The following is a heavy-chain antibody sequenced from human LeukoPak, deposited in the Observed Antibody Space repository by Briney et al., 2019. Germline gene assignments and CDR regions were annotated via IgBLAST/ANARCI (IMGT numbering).Heavy chain of an antibody. Sequence: SETLSLTCTVSGGSISSSSYYWGWIRQPPGKGLEWIGSIYYSGSTYYNPSLKSRVTISVDTSKNQFSLKLSSVTAADTAVYYCARGQPISRRLIRYLLSYYYMDVWGKGTTVTVSS. CDR1: GGSISSSSYY. D-gene: IGHD3-9*01. CDR3: ARGQPISRRLIRYLLSYYYMDV. CDR2: IYYSGST. V-gene: IGHV4-39*01. J-gene: IGHJ6*03.